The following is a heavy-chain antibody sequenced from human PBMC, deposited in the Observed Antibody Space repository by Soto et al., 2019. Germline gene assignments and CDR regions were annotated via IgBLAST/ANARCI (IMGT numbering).Heavy chain of an antibody. CDR1: GYTFTGYY. Sequence: QVHLVQSGPEVKKPGASVKVSCQASGYTFTGYYIHWVRQAPGQGLEWMGYINPNNGGTRFEQRFQDRVTMTRDTTFNTTYLDLSGLTSDDTAVYFCARGGGQTYYYYPMDVWGQGTTVTVPS. V-gene: IGHV1-2*02. CDR2: INPNNGGT. CDR3: ARGGGQTYYYYPMDV. D-gene: IGHD3-16*01. J-gene: IGHJ6*02.